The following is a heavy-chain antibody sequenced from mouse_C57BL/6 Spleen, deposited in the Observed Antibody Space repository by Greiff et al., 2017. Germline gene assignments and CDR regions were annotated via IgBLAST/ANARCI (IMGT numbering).Heavy chain of an antibody. CDR2: ISSGRSTI. D-gene: IGHD2-12*01. J-gene: IGHJ4*01. CDR3: ARGELLSYFYAMDY. Sequence: EVKVVESGGGLVKPGGSLKLSCAASGFTFSDYGMHWVRQAPEKGLEWVAYISSGRSTIYYADTVKGRFTISRDNAKNTLFLQMTSLRSEDTAMYYCARGELLSYFYAMDYWGQGTSVTVSS. CDR1: GFTFSDYG. V-gene: IGHV5-17*01.